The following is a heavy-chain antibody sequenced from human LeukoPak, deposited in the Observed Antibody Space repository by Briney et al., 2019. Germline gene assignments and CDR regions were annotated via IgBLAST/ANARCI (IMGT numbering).Heavy chain of an antibody. CDR3: ARSLPYGTTWYGRSDF. J-gene: IGHJ4*02. V-gene: IGHV3-7*03. CDR2: IRQDGDTK. CDR1: GFPFNAYW. D-gene: IGHD6-13*01. Sequence: GGSLRLSCAASGFPFNAYWMTWVRQAPGKGLEWVANIRQDGDTKYYVDSVKGRFTISRDNAMDSLYLQMNSLRAEDTAIYYRARSLPYGTTWYGRSDFWGQGTLVTVSS.